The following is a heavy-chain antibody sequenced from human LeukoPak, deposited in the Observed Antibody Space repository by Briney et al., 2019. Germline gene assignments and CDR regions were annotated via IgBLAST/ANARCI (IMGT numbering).Heavy chain of an antibody. Sequence: PGRSLRLSCAASGFTFSSYGMRWVRQAPGKGLEWVAVIWYDGSNKYYADSVKGRFTISRDNSKNTLYLQMNSLRAEDTAVYYCAKNSGWYEVDYWGQGTLVTVSS. CDR2: IWYDGSNK. CDR1: GFTFSSYG. V-gene: IGHV3-33*06. CDR3: AKNSGWYEVDY. D-gene: IGHD6-19*01. J-gene: IGHJ4*02.